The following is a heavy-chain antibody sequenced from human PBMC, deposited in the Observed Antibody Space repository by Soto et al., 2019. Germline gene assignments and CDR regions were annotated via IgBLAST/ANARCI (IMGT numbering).Heavy chain of an antibody. Sequence: ASVKVSCKASGYTFTSYYMHWVRQAPGQGLEWMGIINPSGGSTSYAQKFRGRVTMTRDTSTSTVYMELSSLRSEDTAVYYCARVRPLRGLVAKFDPWGQGTLVTVS. V-gene: IGHV1-46*01. CDR2: INPSGGST. CDR3: ARVRPLRGLVAKFDP. J-gene: IGHJ5*02. D-gene: IGHD3-9*01. CDR1: GYTFTSYY.